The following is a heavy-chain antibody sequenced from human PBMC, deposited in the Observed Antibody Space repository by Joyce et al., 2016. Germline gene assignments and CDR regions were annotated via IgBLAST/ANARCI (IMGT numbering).Heavy chain of an antibody. Sequence: EVHLLESGGGLVQPGGSLRLSCAAPGFTFGNYGMNWVRQAQGKGLGWVSGISGSGDSTYYADSVKGRFTISRDNSKNTLFLQMNSLRAEDTAVYYCAKGPRFGGVMHFDYWGQGTLVTVSS. D-gene: IGHD3-16*01. V-gene: IGHV3-23*01. J-gene: IGHJ4*02. CDR2: ISGSGDST. CDR1: GFTFGNYG. CDR3: AKGPRFGGVMHFDY.